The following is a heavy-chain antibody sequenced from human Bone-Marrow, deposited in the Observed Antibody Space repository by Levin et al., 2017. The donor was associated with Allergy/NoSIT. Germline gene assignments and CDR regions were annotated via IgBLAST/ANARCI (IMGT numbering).Heavy chain of an antibody. J-gene: IGHJ4*02. Sequence: GGSLRLSCKASGYSFTNFFMHWVRQAPGQGLEWMAAINPSSGKTFYGQTLQGRIIVTRDTSTNTVYMDLSSLTSEDTAVYYCARESGTLAAPEKNFDSWGQGTLVTVSS. D-gene: IGHD1-26*01. CDR2: INPSSGKT. V-gene: IGHV1-46*01. CDR1: GYSFTNFF. CDR3: ARESGTLAAPEKNFDS.